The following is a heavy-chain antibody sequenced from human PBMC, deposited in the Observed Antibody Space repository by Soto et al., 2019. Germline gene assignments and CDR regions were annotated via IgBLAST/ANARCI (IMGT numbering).Heavy chain of an antibody. CDR3: ARTNYDFWRGRDWFDP. V-gene: IGHV1-8*01. CDR1: GYTFTSYD. D-gene: IGHD3-3*01. CDR2: MNPNSGNT. Sequence: ASVKVSCKASGYTFTSYDINWVRQANGQGLEWMGWMNPNSGNTGYAQKFQGRVTMTRNTSISTAYMELSSLRSEDTAVYYCARTNYDFWRGRDWFDPWGQGTLVTVSS. J-gene: IGHJ5*02.